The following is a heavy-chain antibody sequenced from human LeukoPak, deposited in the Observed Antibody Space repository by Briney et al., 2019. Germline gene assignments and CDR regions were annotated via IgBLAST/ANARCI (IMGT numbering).Heavy chain of an antibody. CDR2: ISYDGSNK. CDR1: GFTFSSYA. CDR3: ARGLYYDSSGSKFDY. Sequence: GGSLRLSCAASGFTFSSYAMHWVRQAPGKGLEWVAVISYDGSNKYYADSVKGRFTISRDNSKSTLYLQMNSLRAEDTAVYYCARGLYYDSSGSKFDYWGQGTLVTVSS. V-gene: IGHV3-30*04. J-gene: IGHJ4*02. D-gene: IGHD3-22*01.